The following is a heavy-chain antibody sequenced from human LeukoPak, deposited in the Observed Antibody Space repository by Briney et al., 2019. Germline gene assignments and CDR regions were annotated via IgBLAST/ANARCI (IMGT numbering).Heavy chain of an antibody. CDR2: IKPDEGEK. CDR3: VRYYTRQPWYFDL. D-gene: IGHD3-10*01. J-gene: IGHJ2*01. V-gene: IGHV3-7*01. Sequence: PGGSLRLSCAASGFTFSNDWMIWVRQAPGKGLEWVANIKPDEGEKYYVDSVKGRFTVSRDNAKTSLYLQMNSLRAEDPAVYYCVRYYTRQPWYFDLWGRGTLVTVSS. CDR1: GFTFSNDW.